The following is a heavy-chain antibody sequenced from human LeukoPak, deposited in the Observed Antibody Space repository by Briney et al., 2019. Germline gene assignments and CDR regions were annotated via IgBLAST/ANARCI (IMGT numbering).Heavy chain of an antibody. CDR2: IYYSGST. V-gene: IGHV4-59*01. Sequence: SETLPLTCTVSGGSISSYYWSWIRQPPGKGLEWIGYIYYSGSTNYNPSLKSRVTISVDTSKNQFSLKLSSVTAADTAVYYCARGSRSYGPDYWGQGTLVTVSS. J-gene: IGHJ4*02. CDR1: GGSISSYY. CDR3: ARGSRSYGPDY. D-gene: IGHD5-18*01.